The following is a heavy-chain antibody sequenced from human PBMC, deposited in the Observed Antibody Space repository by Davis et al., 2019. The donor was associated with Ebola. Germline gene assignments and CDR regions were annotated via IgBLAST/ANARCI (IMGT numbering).Heavy chain of an antibody. CDR1: GFTFSSYS. Sequence: PGGSLRLSCAASGFTFSSYSMNWVRQAPGKGLEWVSSISSSSSYIYYADSVKGRFTISRDNAKNSLYLQMNSLRAEDTAVYYCARTAHWSTTGIRSCGDYWGQGTLVTVSS. J-gene: IGHJ4*02. V-gene: IGHV3-21*01. CDR3: ARTAHWSTTGIRSCGDY. CDR2: ISSSSSYI. D-gene: IGHD1-1*01.